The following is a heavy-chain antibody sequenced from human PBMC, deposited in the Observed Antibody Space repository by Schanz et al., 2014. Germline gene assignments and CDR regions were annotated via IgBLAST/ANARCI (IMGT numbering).Heavy chain of an antibody. CDR2: INPSGGST. CDR1: GYTFTSDS. CDR3: ARGRGFYDY. D-gene: IGHD3-10*01. J-gene: IGHJ4*02. V-gene: IGHV1-46*01. Sequence: QVQLVQSGAEVKKPGASVKVSCKASGYTFTSDSMHWVRQAPGQGLEWMGMINPSGGSTTYAQQFQGRVTFTADKSTSTAYMELSSLRSEDTAVHYCARGRGFYDYWGQGTLVTVSS.